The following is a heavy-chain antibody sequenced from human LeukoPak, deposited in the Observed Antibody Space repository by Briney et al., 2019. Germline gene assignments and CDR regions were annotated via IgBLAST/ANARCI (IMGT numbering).Heavy chain of an antibody. CDR2: ISSSSSYI. J-gene: IGHJ5*02. Sequence: GGSLRLSCAASGFTSSSYSMNWVRQAPGKGLEWVSSISSSSSYIYYADSVKGRFTISRDNAKNSLHLQMNSLRAEDTAVYYCARTARSPMVRGSRKRNWFDPWGQGTLVTVSS. V-gene: IGHV3-21*01. CDR3: ARTARSPMVRGSRKRNWFDP. CDR1: GFTSSSYS. D-gene: IGHD3-10*01.